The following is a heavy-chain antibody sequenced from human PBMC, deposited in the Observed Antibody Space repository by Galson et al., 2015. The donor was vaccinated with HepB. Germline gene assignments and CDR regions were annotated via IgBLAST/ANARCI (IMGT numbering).Heavy chain of an antibody. CDR1: GYPFTSYY. CDR2: INPGGGST. V-gene: IGHV1-46*04. CDR3: ARGVVVGTTEGADY. J-gene: IGHJ4*02. D-gene: IGHD1-26*01. Sequence: VSCKASGYPFTSYYVHWVRQAPGQGLEWMGKINPGGGSTNYAQKLGGRVTMARDTSTSTVYMELSSLRSEDTAVYYCARGVVVGTTEGADYWGQGTLVTVSS.